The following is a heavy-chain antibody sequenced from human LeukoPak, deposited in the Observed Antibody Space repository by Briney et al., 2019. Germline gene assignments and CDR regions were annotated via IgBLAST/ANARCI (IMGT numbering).Heavy chain of an antibody. Sequence: PSETLSLTCTVSGGSISSSSYYWGWIRQPPGKGLEWIGSIYYSGSTYYNPSLKSRVTISVDASKNQFSLKLSSVTAADTAVYYCARDLRGVYYGDVNNWFDPWGQETLVTVSS. CDR1: GGSISSSSYY. CDR3: ARDLRGVYYGDVNNWFDP. CDR2: IYYSGST. V-gene: IGHV4-39*07. J-gene: IGHJ5*02. D-gene: IGHD4-17*01.